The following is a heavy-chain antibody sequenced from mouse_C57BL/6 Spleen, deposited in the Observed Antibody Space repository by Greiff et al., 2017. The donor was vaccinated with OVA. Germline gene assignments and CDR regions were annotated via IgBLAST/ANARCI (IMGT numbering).Heavy chain of an antibody. CDR2: IWWDDDK. D-gene: IGHD1-1*01. Sequence: QVTLKESGPGILQPSQTLSLTCSFSGFSLSTFGMGVGWIRQPSGKGLEWLAHIWWDDDKYYNPALKSRLTISKDTSKNQVFLKIANVDTADTATYYCARIEGYYGSRDWYFDVWGTGTTVTVSS. CDR1: GFSLSTFGMG. CDR3: ARIEGYYGSRDWYFDV. V-gene: IGHV8-8*01. J-gene: IGHJ1*03.